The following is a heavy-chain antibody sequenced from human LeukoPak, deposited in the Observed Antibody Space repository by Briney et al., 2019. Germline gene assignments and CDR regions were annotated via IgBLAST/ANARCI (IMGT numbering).Heavy chain of an antibody. CDR1: SGSIFSSNW. J-gene: IGHJ6*03. D-gene: IGHD2-2*01. V-gene: IGHV4-4*02. Sequence: SETLSLTCAVSSGSIFSSNWWSWVRQPPGKGLEWIGEIYHSGSTKYNPSLKSRVTISVDKSKNQFSLKLSSVTAADTAVYYCARVVPAANYYYYMDVWGKGTTVTISS. CDR2: IYHSGST. CDR3: ARVVPAANYYYYMDV.